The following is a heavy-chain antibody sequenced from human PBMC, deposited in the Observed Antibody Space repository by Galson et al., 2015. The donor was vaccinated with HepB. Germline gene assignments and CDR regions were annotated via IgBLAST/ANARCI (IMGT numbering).Heavy chain of an antibody. CDR3: ARSIAAPGPAVDY. D-gene: IGHD6-13*01. V-gene: IGHV1-46*03. CDR2: INPSTGST. J-gene: IGHJ4*02. CDR1: GYTFISYY. Sequence: SVKVSCKASGYTFISYYMHWVRQAPGQGLEWMGVINPSTGSTSYAQKFQGRVTMTRDTSTNTVYMELSSLRSDDTAMYYCARSIAAPGPAVDYWGQGTLVTVSS.